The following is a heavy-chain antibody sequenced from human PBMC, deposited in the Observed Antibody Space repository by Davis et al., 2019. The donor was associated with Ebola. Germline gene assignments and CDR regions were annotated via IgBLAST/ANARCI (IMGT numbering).Heavy chain of an antibody. V-gene: IGHV3-15*01. CDR1: GFPFTNAW. D-gene: IGHD3-16*01. J-gene: IGHJ4*02. Sequence: PGGSLRLSFVASGFPFTNAWMSWVRQAPGKGLEWVGRITNKAAGGTTAYAAPVKGRFSISTDDSKNTLYLQMNTLKTEDTAVYYCTTVTWRGEFDNWGQGILVTVSS. CDR2: ITNKAAGGTT. CDR3: TTVTWRGEFDN.